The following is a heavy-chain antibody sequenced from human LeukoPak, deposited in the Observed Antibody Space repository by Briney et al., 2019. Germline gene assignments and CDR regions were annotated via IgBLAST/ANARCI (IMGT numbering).Heavy chain of an antibody. CDR2: IYYSGAT. V-gene: IGHV4-30-4*08. D-gene: IGHD6-13*01. J-gene: IGHJ5*02. Sequence: LRLSCAASGFTFTSYEMNWVRQVPGKGLEWIGYIYYSGATYYNPSLKSRVTISIDASKNQFSLKLSSVTAADTAVYYCARQAGAAAVNWFDPWGQGTRVTVSS. CDR1: GFTFTSYEMN. CDR3: ARQAGAAAVNWFDP.